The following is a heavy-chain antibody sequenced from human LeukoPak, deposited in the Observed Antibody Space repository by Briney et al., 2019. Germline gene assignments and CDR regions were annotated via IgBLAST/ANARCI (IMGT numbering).Heavy chain of an antibody. J-gene: IGHJ4*02. CDR3: ARDVSRGWYTKPYFDY. CDR2: ITGSGGNT. Sequence: GGSLRLSCAASGLTFSSHAMTWVRQAPGKGLEWVSGITGSGGNTYYAESVKGRFTISRDNSKNTLYLQMSRLRAEDAAVYYCARDVSRGWYTKPYFDYWGQGTPVTGSS. V-gene: IGHV3-23*01. CDR1: GLTFSSHA. D-gene: IGHD6-13*01.